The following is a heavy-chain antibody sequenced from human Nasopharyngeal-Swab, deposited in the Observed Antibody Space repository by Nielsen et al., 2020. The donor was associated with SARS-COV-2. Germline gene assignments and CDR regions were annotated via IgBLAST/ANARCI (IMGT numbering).Heavy chain of an antibody. D-gene: IGHD5-12*01. CDR3: AKDRDSGDDSDDYYHYYGMDV. CDR1: GFTFSTYA. Sequence: LSLTCAASGFTFSTYAISWVRQAPGKGLEWVSVISGSDYSTKYADSVKGRFTISRDNSKNTVNLQMNSLRAEDTAIYYCAKDRDSGDDSDDYYHYYGMDVWGQGTTVTVSS. V-gene: IGHV3-23*01. J-gene: IGHJ6*02. CDR2: ISGSDYST.